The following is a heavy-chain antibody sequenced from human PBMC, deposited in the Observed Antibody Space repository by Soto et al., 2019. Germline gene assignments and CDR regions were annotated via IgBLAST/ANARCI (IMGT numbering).Heavy chain of an antibody. D-gene: IGHD3-3*01. V-gene: IGHV1-58*01. Sequence: SVKVSCKASGFTLTSADVQWVRQTRGQRLEWIGWIVGGSGSTNYAQQFQGRLAITRDMSTSTVYMELSSLRSEDTAVYYCAADWSNRPFDFWGQGPLVTVS. CDR2: IVGGSGST. CDR3: AADWSNRPFDF. CDR1: GFTLTSAD. J-gene: IGHJ4*02.